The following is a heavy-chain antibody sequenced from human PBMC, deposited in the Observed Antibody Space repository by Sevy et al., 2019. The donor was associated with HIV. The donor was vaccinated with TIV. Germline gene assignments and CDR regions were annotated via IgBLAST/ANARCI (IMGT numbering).Heavy chain of an antibody. CDR2: IQYDGSNK. D-gene: IGHD2-21*01. Sequence: RGCLRLSCAASGFSFSSYGMHWVRQAPGKGLEWMSYIQYDGSNKDYADSVKGRFTISRNNSKNTLYLQMNSLRVEDTAVIYWVKEGGGEGGDHWGQGTLVCVSS. J-gene: IGHJ4*02. V-gene: IGHV3-30*02. CDR3: VKEGGGEGGDH. CDR1: GFSFSSYG.